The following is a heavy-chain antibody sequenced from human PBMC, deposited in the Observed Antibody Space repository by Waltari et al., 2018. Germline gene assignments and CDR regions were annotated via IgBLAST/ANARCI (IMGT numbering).Heavy chain of an antibody. CDR3: ARHIRTGTTSDYAFDI. CDR2: IYHSGST. V-gene: IGHV4-38-2*01. J-gene: IGHJ3*02. CDR1: GYSISSGYY. D-gene: IGHD1-7*01. Sequence: QVQLQESGPGLVKPSETLSLTCAVSGYSISSGYYWGWIRQPPGKGLEWIGSIYHSGSTYYNPSLKSRVTISVDTSKNQFSLKLSSVTAADTAVYYCARHIRTGTTSDYAFDIWGQGTMVTVSS.